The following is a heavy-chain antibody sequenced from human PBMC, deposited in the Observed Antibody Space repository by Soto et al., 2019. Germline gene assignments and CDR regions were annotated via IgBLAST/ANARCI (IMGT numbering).Heavy chain of an antibody. Sequence: QVQLQESGPGLVRPSETLSLTCTVSGGSFSSYYWTWIRQSPGKGLEWSGYIYYSGSTDYHPSLRGRLAISIDTSKNQFSLRFNSMTAADTAVYYCAGRDCSGTNCYYLDYYYMDVWGKGTTVTVSS. CDR1: GGSFSSYY. V-gene: IGHV4-59*08. CDR3: AGRDCSGTNCYYLDYYYMDV. D-gene: IGHD2-2*01. J-gene: IGHJ6*03. CDR2: IYYSGST.